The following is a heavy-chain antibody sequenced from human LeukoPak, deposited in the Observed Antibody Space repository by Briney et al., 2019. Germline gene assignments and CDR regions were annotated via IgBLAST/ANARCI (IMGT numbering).Heavy chain of an antibody. J-gene: IGHJ4*02. D-gene: IGHD3-10*01. Sequence: PGGSLRLSCAASGFTFSSYAMHWVRQAPGKGLEWVAVISYDETNKYYADSVKGRFTISRDNSKNTLYLQMNSLRTEDTAVYYCAKDRGIISDYWGQGTLVTVSS. CDR1: GFTFSSYA. CDR2: ISYDETNK. CDR3: AKDRGIISDY. V-gene: IGHV3-30*04.